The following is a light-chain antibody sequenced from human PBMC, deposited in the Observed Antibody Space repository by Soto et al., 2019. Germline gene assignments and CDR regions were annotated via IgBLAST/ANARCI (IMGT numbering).Light chain of an antibody. Sequence: DIVMTQSPDSLAVSLGERATINCKSSQSVLYSSINKNYLAWYQKKPGLPPKLLIYWASTRESGVPDRFSGSGSGTDFTLTISSLQAEDVAIYYCQQYYGTPPTFGQGTKVEIK. J-gene: IGKJ1*01. CDR1: QSVLYSSINKNY. V-gene: IGKV4-1*01. CDR3: QQYYGTPPT. CDR2: WAS.